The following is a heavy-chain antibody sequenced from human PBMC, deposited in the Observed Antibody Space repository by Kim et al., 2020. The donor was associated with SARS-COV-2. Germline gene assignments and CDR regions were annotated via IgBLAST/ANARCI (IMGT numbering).Heavy chain of an antibody. V-gene: IGHV2-5*02. CDR3: AHSTTXFVYLQN. CDR1: GFSLSTSGVS. J-gene: IGHJ1*01. Sequence: SGPTLVNPTQTLTLTCTFSGFSLSTSGVSVHWIRQPPGKALEWLALVYWDDDKRYNPSLKTRLTTTKATSRNQVVLTLTDIDPVDTATYFCAHSTTXFVYLQNWGQGTLVTVSS. CDR2: VYWDDDK.